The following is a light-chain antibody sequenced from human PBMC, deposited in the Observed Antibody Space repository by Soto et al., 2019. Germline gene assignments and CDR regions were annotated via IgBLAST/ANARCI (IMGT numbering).Light chain of an antibody. Sequence: DIQMTQSPSSLSASVGDRVTVTCRASQTISNFLNWYQQKQGKAPNLLIFAASNLQSGVSSRFRGSRSGTKFTLNFSRLQPEDFAYYYCLQTYGSLTFGGGTIVDIK. J-gene: IGKJ4*01. CDR1: QTISNF. CDR2: AAS. V-gene: IGKV1-39*01. CDR3: LQTYGSLT.